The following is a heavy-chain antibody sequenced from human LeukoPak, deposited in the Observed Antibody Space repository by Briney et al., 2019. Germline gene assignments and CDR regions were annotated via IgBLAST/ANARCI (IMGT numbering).Heavy chain of an antibody. CDR3: ARDTTVTTLPYYFDY. V-gene: IGHV3-48*03. Sequence: PGGSLRLSCAASGFTFSSYGMNWVRQAPGKGLEWVSYISSGGTTMDYADSVKGRFTVSRDNAKNSLYLQMNSLRAEDTAVYYCARDTTVTTLPYYFDYWGQGTLVTVSS. J-gene: IGHJ4*02. CDR2: ISSGGTTM. CDR1: GFTFSSYG. D-gene: IGHD4-17*01.